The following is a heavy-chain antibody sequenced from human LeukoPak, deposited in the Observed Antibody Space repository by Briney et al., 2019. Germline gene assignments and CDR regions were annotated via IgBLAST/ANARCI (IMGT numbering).Heavy chain of an antibody. D-gene: IGHD2-2*01. J-gene: IGHJ6*03. CDR3: ARVGIVVVPAAMIWYYYYYMDV. V-gene: IGHV3-7*01. CDR2: IKQDGSEK. Sequence: GGSLRLSCAASRFTFSRYLIRWVRQAPGEGLEWVANIKQDGSEKYYVDSVRGRFTISRDNAKNSLYLQMNSLRAEDTAVYYCARVGIVVVPAAMIWYYYYYMDVWGKGTTVTVSS. CDR1: RFTFSRYL.